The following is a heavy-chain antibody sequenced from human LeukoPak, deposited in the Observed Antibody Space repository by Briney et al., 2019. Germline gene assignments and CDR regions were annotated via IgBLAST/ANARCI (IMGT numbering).Heavy chain of an antibody. V-gene: IGHV1-3*01. CDR3: ARDPNWNYYDSDDGFDY. Sequence: ASVKVSCKASGYTFTSYAMHWVRQAPGQRLEWMGWIAGKNGNTNYAQKFQGRVTMTRDTSTSTAYMEMRRLTSDDTAVYFCARDPNWNYYDSDDGFDYWGQGTLVTVSS. D-gene: IGHD3-22*01. CDR1: GYTFTSYA. J-gene: IGHJ4*02. CDR2: IAGKNGNT.